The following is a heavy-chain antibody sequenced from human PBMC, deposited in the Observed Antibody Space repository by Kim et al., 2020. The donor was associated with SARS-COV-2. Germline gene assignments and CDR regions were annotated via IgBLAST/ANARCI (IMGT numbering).Heavy chain of an antibody. D-gene: IGHD3-10*01. V-gene: IGHV3-11*06. CDR3: ARAMVRAPFDI. CDR2: T. J-gene: IGHJ3*02. Sequence: TNDADSVKGPFTIARDNAKNSLYLQMNSLRAEDTAVYYCARAMVRAPFDIWGQGTMVTVSS.